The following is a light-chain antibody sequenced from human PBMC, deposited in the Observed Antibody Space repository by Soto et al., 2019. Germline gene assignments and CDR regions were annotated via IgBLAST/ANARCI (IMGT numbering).Light chain of an antibody. V-gene: IGKV1-5*01. J-gene: IGKJ1*01. CDR1: QSISRW. CDR2: DAS. CDR3: QQRYSWLRV. Sequence: DIQMTQSPSTLSASVGDRVTITCRASQSISRWLAWVQQKPGKAPKILIYDASTLESGVPSRFSGTGSGSEFTLTISSLESDDFAIYYCQQRYSWLRVFGPGTKV.